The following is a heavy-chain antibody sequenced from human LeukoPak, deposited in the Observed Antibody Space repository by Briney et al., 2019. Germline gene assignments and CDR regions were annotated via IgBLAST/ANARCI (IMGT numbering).Heavy chain of an antibody. CDR2: IYYSGST. J-gene: IGHJ4*02. Sequence: SETLSLTCTVSGGSISSSNFYWGWIRQPPGKGLEWIGYIYYSGSTNYNPSLKSRVTISVDTSKNQFSLKLSSVTAADTAVYYCARANDSSGGPRWLQPFDYWGQGTLVTVSS. V-gene: IGHV4-61*05. D-gene: IGHD5-24*01. CDR1: GGSISSSNFY. CDR3: ARANDSSGGPRWLQPFDY.